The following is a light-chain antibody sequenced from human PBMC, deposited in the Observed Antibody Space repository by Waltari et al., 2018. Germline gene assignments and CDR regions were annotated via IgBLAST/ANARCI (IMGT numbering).Light chain of an antibody. V-gene: IGLV2-23*01. CDR2: EGT. J-gene: IGLJ2*01. CDR3: FSYADGRSLV. Sequence: QSALTQPASVSGSPGQSISISCTGSSTDLGSSTLVSWYQHHPDKAPNLLIYEGTGRPSGLSHRFSGSKSGTTASLTISALQAEDEADYYCFSYADGRSLVFGGGTKVTVL. CDR1: STDLGSSTL.